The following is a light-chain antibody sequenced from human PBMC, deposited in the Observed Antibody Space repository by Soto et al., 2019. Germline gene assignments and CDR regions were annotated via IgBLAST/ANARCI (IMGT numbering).Light chain of an antibody. CDR2: DAS. Sequence: EIVMTQSPATLSVSPGERATLSCRASQSVRTNLAWYRQKPCQAPTLLIYDASISANCIPARFSGSGSGTEFTLTISSLQSEDVAVFYCQQYNDWPPWTFAQGTQVEIK. V-gene: IGKV3-15*01. CDR3: QQYNDWPPWT. CDR1: QSVRTN. J-gene: IGKJ1*01.